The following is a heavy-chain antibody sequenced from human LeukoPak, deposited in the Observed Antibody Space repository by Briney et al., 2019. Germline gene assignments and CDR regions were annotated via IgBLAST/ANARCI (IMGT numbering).Heavy chain of an antibody. D-gene: IGHD5-24*01. CDR1: GGSISSYY. J-gene: IGHJ4*02. CDR2: IYYSGTT. Sequence: PSETLSLTCTVSGGSISSYYWSWIRQPPGKGLEWIGYIYYSGTTNYNPSLKSRVTMSVDTSKNQFSLRLTSVTAADTAVYYCARGGKWLQIDYWGQGTLVTVSS. V-gene: IGHV4-59*01. CDR3: ARGGKWLQIDY.